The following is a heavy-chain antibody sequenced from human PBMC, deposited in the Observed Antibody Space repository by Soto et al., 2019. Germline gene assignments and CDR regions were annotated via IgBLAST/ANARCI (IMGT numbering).Heavy chain of an antibody. CDR1: GFTFTSYA. Sequence: QVHLVQSGAEVKMPGASVKVSCKASGFTFTSYAFTWVRQAPGQGLEWMGWISAYNGNTNYARNFRGRVTMTTDSSTSTVYTELGSRTSDDSAVYFCARDSTGWPPDGVDSWGQGTLVSVSA. D-gene: IGHD4-17*01. V-gene: IGHV1-18*01. CDR2: ISAYNGNT. CDR3: ARDSTGWPPDGVDS. J-gene: IGHJ4*02.